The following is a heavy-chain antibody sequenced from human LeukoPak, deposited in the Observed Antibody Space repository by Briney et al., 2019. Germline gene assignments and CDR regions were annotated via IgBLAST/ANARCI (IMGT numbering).Heavy chain of an antibody. Sequence: SETLSLTCTVSGYSFSSGYSWGWVRQPPGKGLEWIGTIFHSGSTYYNPSLKSRVTISVDTSKNQFSLKLSSVTAADTAVYYCARHYGSTHWGFDYWGQGTLVTVSS. CDR2: IFHSGST. V-gene: IGHV4-38-2*02. D-gene: IGHD3-10*01. J-gene: IGHJ4*02. CDR1: GYSFSSGYS. CDR3: ARHYGSTHWGFDY.